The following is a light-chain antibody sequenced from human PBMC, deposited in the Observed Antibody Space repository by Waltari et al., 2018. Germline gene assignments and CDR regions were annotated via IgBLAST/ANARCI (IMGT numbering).Light chain of an antibody. J-gene: IGLJ1*01. V-gene: IGLV3-10*01. CDR3: HSLNSVGNGYV. CDR1: ALPTKY. Sequence: SNELTQPPSVSVSPGQTARSTGSGDALPTKYASWYQQKSGQAPVLVIYEDITRPSGIPERFSGSSSGTVATLTISGAQVEDEADYYCHSLNSVGNGYVFGTGTKFTVL. CDR2: EDI.